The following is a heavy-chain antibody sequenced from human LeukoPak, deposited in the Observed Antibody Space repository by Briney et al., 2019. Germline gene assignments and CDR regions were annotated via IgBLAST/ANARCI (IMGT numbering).Heavy chain of an antibody. D-gene: IGHD5-18*01. CDR2: ITYNSGTI. CDR1: GFTFRSYA. V-gene: IGHV3-48*02. CDR3: ARDSGYSYADDY. J-gene: IGHJ4*02. Sequence: GGSLRLSCAASGFTFRSYAMQWVRQAPGKGLEWVSYITYNSGTIFYADSVKGRFSISRDNAKDSLYLQMSSLRDEDTAVYYCARDSGYSYADDYWGQGTLVTVSS.